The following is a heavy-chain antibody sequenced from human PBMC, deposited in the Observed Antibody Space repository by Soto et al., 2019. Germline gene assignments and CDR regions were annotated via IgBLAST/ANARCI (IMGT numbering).Heavy chain of an antibody. CDR3: ARDRDTNWFDP. J-gene: IGHJ5*02. V-gene: IGHV1-46*01. CDR1: CYTVPSYC. Sequence: GASVKVSCKACCYTVPSYCIRWVRQAPGQGREWMGIVNPGDGSTRYAQMFQDRVTMMRDTSTSTIYMELSSLRSEDTAVYYCARDRDTNWFDPWGQGTLVTVSS. CDR2: VNPGDGST. D-gene: IGHD3-10*01.